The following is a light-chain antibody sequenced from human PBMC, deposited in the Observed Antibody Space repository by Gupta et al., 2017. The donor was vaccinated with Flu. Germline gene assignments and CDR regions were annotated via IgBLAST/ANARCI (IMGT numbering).Light chain of an antibody. CDR3: QQYASSPLT. CDR1: QSVSSSY. CDR2: GAS. V-gene: IGKV3-20*01. J-gene: IGKJ3*01. Sequence: ERATLSCRASQSVSSSYLAWYQQKPGQAPRLLISGASSRATGIPDRFSGSGSGTDFTLTISRLEPEDFAVYFCQQYASSPLTFGPGTKVDLK.